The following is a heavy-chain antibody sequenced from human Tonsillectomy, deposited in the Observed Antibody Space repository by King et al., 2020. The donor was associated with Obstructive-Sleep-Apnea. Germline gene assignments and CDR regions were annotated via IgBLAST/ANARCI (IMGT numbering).Heavy chain of an antibody. D-gene: IGHD5-12*01. CDR3: ARGRSSGYDREDY. Sequence: VQLVESGTEVKTPGASVKVSCKASGYTFSNYYIHWVRQAPGQGLDWMGMINPSGGTTTYPQKFQGRVTMTRDTSTNTVYMELSSLRSEDTAVYYSARGRSSGYDREDYWGQGTLVTVSS. V-gene: IGHV1-46*01. CDR2: INPSGGTT. J-gene: IGHJ4*02. CDR1: GYTFSNYY.